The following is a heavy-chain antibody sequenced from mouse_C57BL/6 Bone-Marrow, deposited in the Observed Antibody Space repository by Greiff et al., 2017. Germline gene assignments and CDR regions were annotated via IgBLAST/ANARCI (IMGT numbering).Heavy chain of an antibody. CDR3: TRRGWLLRGEAMDY. J-gene: IGHJ4*01. CDR1: GYTFTSYW. CDR2: IYPGNSDT. Sequence: VHVKQSGTVLARPGASVKMSCKTSGYTFTSYWMHWVKQRPGQGLEWIGAIYPGNSDTSYNQKFKGKAKLTAVTSASTAYMELSSLTNEDSAVYYCTRRGWLLRGEAMDYWGQGTSVTVSS. V-gene: IGHV1-5*01. D-gene: IGHD2-3*01.